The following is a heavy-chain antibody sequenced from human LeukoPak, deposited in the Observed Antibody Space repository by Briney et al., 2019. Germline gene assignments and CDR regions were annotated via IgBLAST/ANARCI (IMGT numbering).Heavy chain of an antibody. CDR3: ARGAAVAHTIDY. CDR2: IYYSGST. D-gene: IGHD6-19*01. V-gene: IGHV4-59*12. Sequence: SETLSLTCTVSGGSISSYYWSWIRQPPGKGLEWIGYIYYSGSTNYNPSLKSRVTISVDTSKNQFSLKLSSVTAADTAVYYCARGAAVAHTIDYWGQGTLVTVSS. J-gene: IGHJ4*02. CDR1: GGSISSYY.